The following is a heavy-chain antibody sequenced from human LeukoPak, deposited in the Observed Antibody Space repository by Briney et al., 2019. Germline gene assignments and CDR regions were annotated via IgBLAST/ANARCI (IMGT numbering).Heavy chain of an antibody. CDR3: ARPEDYGDYDAFDI. V-gene: IGHV1-3*01. CDR2: INAGNGNT. CDR1: GYTFTSYA. D-gene: IGHD4-17*01. J-gene: IGHJ3*02. Sequence: ASVKVSCKASGYTFTSYATHWVRQAPGQRLEWTGWINAGNGNTKYSQKFQGRVTITRDTSASTAYMELSSLRSEDTAVYYCARPEDYGDYDAFDIWGQGTMVTVSS.